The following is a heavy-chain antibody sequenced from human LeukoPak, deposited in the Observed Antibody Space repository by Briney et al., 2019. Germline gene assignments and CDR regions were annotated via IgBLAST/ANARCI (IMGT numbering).Heavy chain of an antibody. Sequence: SETLSLTRAVYNGFDSYYMTIVRQPPGQGLEWVGEITYRGRVNYNPSLKSRVTISINVSQRQFSLNLKSVTVADTAIYYCGVYGGDWRFDYWGQGTPITVS. J-gene: IGHJ4*02. D-gene: IGHD2-21*02. V-gene: IGHV4-34*01. CDR3: GVYGGDWRFDY. CDR1: NGFDSYY. CDR2: ITYRGRV.